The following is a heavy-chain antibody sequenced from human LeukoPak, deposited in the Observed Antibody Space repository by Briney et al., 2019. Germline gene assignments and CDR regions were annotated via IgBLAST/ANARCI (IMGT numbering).Heavy chain of an antibody. CDR1: GFTFSDYY. V-gene: IGHV3-11*04. J-gene: IGHJ4*02. D-gene: IGHD4-11*01. Sequence: GGSLRLSCAASGFTFSDYYMSWIRQAPGKGLEWVSYISSSGSTIYYADSVKGRFTISRDNAKNSLYLQMNSLRVEDTAVYYCARHYGNYRRHPYDYWGQGTLVTVSS. CDR3: ARHYGNYRRHPYDY. CDR2: ISSSGSTI.